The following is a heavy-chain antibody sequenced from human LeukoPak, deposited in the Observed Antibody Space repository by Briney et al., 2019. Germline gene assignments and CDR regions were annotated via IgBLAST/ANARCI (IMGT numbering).Heavy chain of an antibody. CDR3: ARDLYYYGSGSYYDVFDV. Sequence: GGSVNVSCKASGYTFSTYGISGVRQAPGQGLEWMGWISSYKGNTYYAQKLQGRVTMTTDTSTSTAYMELRSLRSDDTAIYYCARDLYYYGSGSYYDVFDVWGQGEMAAVSS. CDR1: GYTFSTYG. D-gene: IGHD3-10*01. CDR2: ISSYKGNT. V-gene: IGHV1-18*01. J-gene: IGHJ3*01.